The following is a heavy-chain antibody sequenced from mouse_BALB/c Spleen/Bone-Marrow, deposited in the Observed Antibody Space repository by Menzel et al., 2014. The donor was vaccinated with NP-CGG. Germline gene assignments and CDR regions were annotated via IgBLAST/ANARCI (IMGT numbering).Heavy chain of an antibody. Sequence: EVKLMESGGGLVQPGGSRKLSCAASGFTFRSFGMHWVRQAPEKGLEWVAYISSDSSAVYYADTVKGRFTISRDNPKNTLFLQMTSLRSEDTAMYYCTRGGNWDDFDYWGQGTALTVSS. CDR3: TRGGNWDDFDY. CDR2: ISSDSSAV. V-gene: IGHV5-17*02. J-gene: IGHJ2*01. D-gene: IGHD4-1*01. CDR1: GFTFRSFG.